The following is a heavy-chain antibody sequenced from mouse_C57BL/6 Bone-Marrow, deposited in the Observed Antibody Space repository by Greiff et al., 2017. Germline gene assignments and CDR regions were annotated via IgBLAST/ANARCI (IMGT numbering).Heavy chain of an antibody. V-gene: IGHV1-82*01. D-gene: IGHD1-1*01. CDR2: IYPGDGDT. J-gene: IGHJ4*01. CDR1: GYAFSSSW. CDR3: AREAYYYGSEGAMHY. Sequence: VQRVESGPELVKPGASVKISCKASGYAFSSSWMNWVKQRPGKGLEWIGRIYPGDGDTNYNGKFKGKATLTADKSSSTAYMQLSSLTSEDSAVYFCAREAYYYGSEGAMHYWGQGTSVTVSS.